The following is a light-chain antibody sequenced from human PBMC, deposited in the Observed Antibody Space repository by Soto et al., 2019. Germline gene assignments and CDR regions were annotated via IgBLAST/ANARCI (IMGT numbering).Light chain of an antibody. V-gene: IGLV2-14*01. CDR3: SSYTSSSALEGV. Sequence: QSVLTQPASVSGSPGQSITISCTGTSSDVGGYNYVSWYQQHPGKAHKLMIYDVSNRPSGVSNRFSGSKSGNTASLTISVLQAEDEADYYCSSYTSSSALEGVFGTGTKVTVL. J-gene: IGLJ1*01. CDR2: DVS. CDR1: SSDVGGYNY.